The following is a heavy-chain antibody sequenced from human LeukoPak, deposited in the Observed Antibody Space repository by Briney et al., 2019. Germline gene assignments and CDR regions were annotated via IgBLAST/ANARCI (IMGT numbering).Heavy chain of an antibody. Sequence: GGSLRLSCAASGFTFSSYSMNWVRQAPGKGLEWVSVIGRDGGGIQYADSVKGRFSISRDTSKNTLYLQMNSLRAEDTAVYYCAKYAPPSTTVTRFFDYWGQGTLVTVSS. D-gene: IGHD4-17*01. CDR3: AKYAPPSTTVTRFFDY. V-gene: IGHV3-23*01. J-gene: IGHJ4*02. CDR1: GFTFSSYS. CDR2: IGRDGGGI.